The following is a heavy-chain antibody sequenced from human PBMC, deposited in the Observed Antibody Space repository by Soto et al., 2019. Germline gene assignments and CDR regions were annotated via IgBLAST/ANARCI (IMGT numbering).Heavy chain of an antibody. CDR3: ARSEVDWYYGSGSLEG. J-gene: IGHJ4*02. D-gene: IGHD3-10*01. CDR2: IYYSGST. V-gene: IGHV4-59*01. CDR1: GDSISSYY. Sequence: PSETLSLTCTVSGDSISSYYWSWIRQPPGKGLEWIGYIYYSGSTNYNPSLKSRVTISVDTSKNQFSLKLSSVTAADTAVYYCARSEVDWYYGSGSLEGWGQGTLVTVS.